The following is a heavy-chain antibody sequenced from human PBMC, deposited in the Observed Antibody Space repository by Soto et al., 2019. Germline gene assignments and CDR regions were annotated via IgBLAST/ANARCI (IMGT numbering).Heavy chain of an antibody. CDR2: INHSGST. J-gene: IGHJ4*02. CDR3: ARGRDIVVVVAARRSFSYYFDY. D-gene: IGHD2-15*01. V-gene: IGHV4-34*01. CDR1: GGSFSGYY. Sequence: SETLSLTCAVYGGSFSGYYWSWIRQPPGKGLEWIGEINHSGSTNYNPSLKSRVTISVDTSKNQFSLKLSSVTAADAAVYYCARGRDIVVVVAARRSFSYYFDYWGQGTLVTVSS.